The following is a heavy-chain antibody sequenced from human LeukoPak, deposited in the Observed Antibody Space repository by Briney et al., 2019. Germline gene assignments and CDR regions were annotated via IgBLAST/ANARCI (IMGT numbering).Heavy chain of an antibody. Sequence: GRSLRLSCAASGFTFSSYGMHWVRQAPGKGLEWVAVISYDGSNKYYADSVKGRFTISRDNSKNTLYLQMNSLRAEDTAVYYCAKDIRGYSYGTGYYCYGMDVWGQGTTVTVSS. CDR2: ISYDGSNK. J-gene: IGHJ6*02. V-gene: IGHV3-30*18. CDR3: AKDIRGYSYGTGYYCYGMDV. D-gene: IGHD5-18*01. CDR1: GFTFSSYG.